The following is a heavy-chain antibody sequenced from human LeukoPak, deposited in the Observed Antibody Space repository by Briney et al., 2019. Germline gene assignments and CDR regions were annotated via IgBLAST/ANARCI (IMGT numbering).Heavy chain of an antibody. CDR3: ANAYFDFWRRFDH. Sequence: PGGSLRLSCEISGFTFSRFAMNWVRQAPGQGLEWISIISGSGSSAYYADSVKGRFIVSRDNFKNTVNLEMSSLRVEDTAVYYCANAYFDFWRRFDHWGQGTLVTVSS. D-gene: IGHD3-3*01. J-gene: IGHJ4*02. CDR2: ISGSGSSA. V-gene: IGHV3-23*01. CDR1: GFTFSRFA.